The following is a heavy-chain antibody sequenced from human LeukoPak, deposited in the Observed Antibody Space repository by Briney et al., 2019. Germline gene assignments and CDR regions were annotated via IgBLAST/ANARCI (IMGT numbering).Heavy chain of an antibody. CDR3: ARGASLGWDGYNSNTPLVDY. D-gene: IGHD5-24*01. CDR2: ISGSGGRT. CDR1: GFTFNNYA. V-gene: IGHV3-23*01. J-gene: IGHJ4*02. Sequence: GRSLRLSCEVPGFTFNNYAMSWVRQAPGKGLEWVSAISGSGGRTYYADSVKGRFTISRDNSKNTLFLHMNSLRAEDTAVYYCARGASLGWDGYNSNTPLVDYWGQGTLVTVSS.